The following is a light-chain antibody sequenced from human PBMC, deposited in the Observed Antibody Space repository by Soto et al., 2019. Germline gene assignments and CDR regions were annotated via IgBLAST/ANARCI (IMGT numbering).Light chain of an antibody. CDR1: QSVSTY. J-gene: IGKJ5*01. CDR2: DAS. Sequence: EIALTQSPAILSLSPGDRATLSCRASQSVSTYLAWYQHKPGQAPRLLIYDASNRATGIPARFRGSGSGTDFTLTISNVEPEDVAVYYCQQRSGWPPIAFGQGTRLEIK. CDR3: QQRSGWPPIA. V-gene: IGKV3-11*01.